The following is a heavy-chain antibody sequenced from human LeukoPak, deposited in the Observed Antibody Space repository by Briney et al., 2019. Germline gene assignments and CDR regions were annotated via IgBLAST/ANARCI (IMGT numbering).Heavy chain of an antibody. Sequence: GGSLRLSCAASGFTVSGTHMSWVRQAPGKGLELVSAMYTGGTTYYADSVQGRFTISRDNSKNTLYLQMNSLRAEDTAVYYCAKDEATSGGGLASWGQRTLVTVSS. CDR2: MYTGGTT. CDR3: AKDEATSGGGLAS. V-gene: IGHV3-53*01. J-gene: IGHJ4*02. CDR1: GFTVSGTH. D-gene: IGHD3-16*01.